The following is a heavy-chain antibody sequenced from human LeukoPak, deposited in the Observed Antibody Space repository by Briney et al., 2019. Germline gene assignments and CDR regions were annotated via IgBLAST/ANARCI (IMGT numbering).Heavy chain of an antibody. CDR2: FYHRGNN. V-gene: IGHV4-38-2*02. CDR1: GYSIYNGYY. J-gene: IGHJ4*02. Sequence: PSETLSLTCTVSGYSIYNGYYWGWIREPPREGLEWVGSFYHRGNNYYNPSLRGRITISRDRSKKKLSLKLTSLNAADQAVFFCAESAEYYAIWGGHPGYSDYWGQGISDTVSS. CDR3: AESAEYYAIWGGHPGYSDY. D-gene: IGHD3/OR15-3a*01.